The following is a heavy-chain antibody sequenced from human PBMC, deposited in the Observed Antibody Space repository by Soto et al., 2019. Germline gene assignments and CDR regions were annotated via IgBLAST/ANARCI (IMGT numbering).Heavy chain of an antibody. J-gene: IGHJ4*02. Sequence: GGSLRLSCAASGFTFGGSAMHWVRQASGEGLEWVGHIRSKTNSYATAYAESVKGRFTISRDDSMNTAYLQMNSLKTEDTAVYFCTRQTDAVQWLVVPTDYNFDYWGQGTLVTVSS. CDR1: GFTFGGSA. CDR3: TRQTDAVQWLVVPTDYNFDY. D-gene: IGHD6-19*01. CDR2: IRSKTNSYAT. V-gene: IGHV3-73*01.